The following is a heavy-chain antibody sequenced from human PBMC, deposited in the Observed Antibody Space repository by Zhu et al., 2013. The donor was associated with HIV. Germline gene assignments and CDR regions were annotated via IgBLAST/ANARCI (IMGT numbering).Heavy chain of an antibody. CDR3: ARDPGYCSGGSCYSGGYYYGMDV. V-gene: IGHV1-69*01. J-gene: IGHJ6*02. Sequence: QVQLVQSGAEVKKPGSSVKVSCKASGGTFSSYAISWVRQAPGQGLEWMGGIIPIFGTANYAQKFQGRVTITADESTSTAYMELSSLRSEDTAVYYCARDPGYCSGGSCYSGGYYYGMDVWGQGTTVTVSS. D-gene: IGHD2-15*01. CDR2: IIPIFGTA. CDR1: GGTFSSYA.